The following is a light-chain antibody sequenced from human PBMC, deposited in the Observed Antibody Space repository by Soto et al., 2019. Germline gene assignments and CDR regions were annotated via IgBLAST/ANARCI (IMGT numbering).Light chain of an antibody. Sequence: DIQMTQSPSTLSASVGDRGNITCRASQSIRSWLAWYQQKPGKAPKLLIYDASSLESGVPSRFSGSGSGTEFTLTISSLQPDDFATYYCQQYNSYSTCGQGTKVDIK. CDR3: QQYNSYST. CDR1: QSIRSW. CDR2: DAS. J-gene: IGKJ1*01. V-gene: IGKV1-5*01.